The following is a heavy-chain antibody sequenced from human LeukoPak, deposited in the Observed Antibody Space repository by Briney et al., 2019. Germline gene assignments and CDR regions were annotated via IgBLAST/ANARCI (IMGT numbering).Heavy chain of an antibody. CDR1: GFTFSSYA. D-gene: IGHD3-22*01. V-gene: IGHV3-23*01. CDR2: ISGSGGST. J-gene: IGHJ4*02. CDR3: AKDSFDYYDSSGYTPTVI. Sequence: GGSLRLSCAASGFTFSSYAMSWVRQAPGKGLEWVSAISGSGGSTYYADFVKGRFTISGDNSKNTLYLQMNSLRAEDTAVYYCAKDSFDYYDSSGYTPTVIWGQGTLVTVSS.